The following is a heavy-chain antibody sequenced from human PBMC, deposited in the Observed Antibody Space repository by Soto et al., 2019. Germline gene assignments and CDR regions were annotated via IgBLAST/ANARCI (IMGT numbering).Heavy chain of an antibody. J-gene: IGHJ4*02. V-gene: IGHV3-30*18. CDR3: AKARSGGNCYSGMGGFNY. CDR2: ILYDGSNK. CDR1: GFAFSSYG. D-gene: IGHD2-15*01. Sequence: QVQLVESGGGVVQPGRSLRLSCAASGFAFSSYGMHWVRQAPGKGLEWVVTILYDGSNKYYADSVKGRFNISRDNSKNTLSLQMNSLREENTAVYYCAKARSGGNCYSGMGGFNYRGQGTLVTVS.